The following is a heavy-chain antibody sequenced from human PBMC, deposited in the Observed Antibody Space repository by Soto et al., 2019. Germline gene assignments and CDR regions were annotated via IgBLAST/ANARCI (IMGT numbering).Heavy chain of an antibody. CDR2: IYYSGST. J-gene: IGHJ6*02. CDR3: ARGIEGWYQGRYYYGMDV. D-gene: IGHD6-19*01. Sequence: QVQLQESGPGLVKPSETLSLTCTVSGGSVSSGSYYWSWIRQPPGKGLEWIGYIYYSGSTHYNPSLKRRVTLPVDTSKDQFSLKLSSVTAADTAVYYCARGIEGWYQGRYYYGMDVWGQGTTVTVSS. V-gene: IGHV4-61*01. CDR1: GGSVSSGSYY.